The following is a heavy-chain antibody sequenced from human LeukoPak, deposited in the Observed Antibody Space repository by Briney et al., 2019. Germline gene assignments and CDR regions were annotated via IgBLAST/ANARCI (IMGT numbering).Heavy chain of an antibody. V-gene: IGHV3-74*01. CDR3: ARSDYYDNLDY. D-gene: IGHD3-22*01. CDR2: INSDGSNI. CDR1: GFTFSSYW. J-gene: IGHJ4*02. Sequence: GGSLRLSCAASGFTFSSYWMHWVRQASGKGLVWVSRINSDGSNINYADSVKGRFTISRDNAKNTLYLQMNSLRVEDTAVYYCARSDYYDNLDYWGQGTLVTVSS.